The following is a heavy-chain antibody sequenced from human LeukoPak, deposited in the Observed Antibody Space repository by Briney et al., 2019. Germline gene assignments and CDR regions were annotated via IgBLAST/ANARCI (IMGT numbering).Heavy chain of an antibody. Sequence: ASVKVSCKASGGTFSSYTISWVRQAPGQGPEWMGRIIPILGIANYAQKFQGRVTITADKSTSTAYMELSSLRSEDTAVYYCARVPPRTTVTTPRDYYGMDVWGQGTTVTVSS. V-gene: IGHV1-69*02. CDR3: ARVPPRTTVTTPRDYYGMDV. J-gene: IGHJ6*02. D-gene: IGHD4-17*01. CDR1: GGTFSSYT. CDR2: IIPILGIA.